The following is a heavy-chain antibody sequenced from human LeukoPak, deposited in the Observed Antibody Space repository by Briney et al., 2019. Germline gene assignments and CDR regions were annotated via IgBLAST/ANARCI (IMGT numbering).Heavy chain of an antibody. CDR3: AKDRSGSYYKSPAFDY. CDR2: ISWNSGSI. V-gene: IGHV3-9*01. CDR1: GFTFDDYA. D-gene: IGHD3-10*01. Sequence: SLRLSCAASGFTFDDYAMHWVRQAPGKGLEWVSGISWNSGSIGYADSVKGRFTISRDNAKNSLCLQMNSLRAEDTALYYCAKDRSGSYYKSPAFDYWGQGTLVTVSS. J-gene: IGHJ4*02.